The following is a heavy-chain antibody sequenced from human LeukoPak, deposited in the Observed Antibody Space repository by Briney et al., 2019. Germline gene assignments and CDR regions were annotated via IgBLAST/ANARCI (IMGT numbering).Heavy chain of an antibody. Sequence: GGSLRLSCAASGFTFSTSWMHWVRQVPGKGLVWVSRINPDGSITNYAASVKGRFTISRDNANNMLYLLMNSLRVDDTAVYYCVRALLGTSDYWGQGTLVTVSS. CDR3: VRALLGTSDY. J-gene: IGHJ4*02. CDR1: GFTFSTSW. V-gene: IGHV3-74*01. D-gene: IGHD7-27*01. CDR2: INPDGSIT.